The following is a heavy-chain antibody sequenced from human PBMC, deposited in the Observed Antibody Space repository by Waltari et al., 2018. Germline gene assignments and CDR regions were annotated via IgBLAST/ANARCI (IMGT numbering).Heavy chain of an antibody. J-gene: IGHJ4*02. CDR3: ARDPGSGRYFDY. CDR2: ISSTSSYI. Sequence: EVQLVESGGGLVKPGGSLRLSCAASGFSFRSYSMGWVRQAPGKGLQWFSTISSTSSYIYDTDSLRGRFAISRDNARDSLYLQMNSLRAEDTAVYYCARDPGSGRYFDYWGQGTLVTVSS. CDR1: GFSFRSYS. D-gene: IGHD1-26*01. V-gene: IGHV3-21*02.